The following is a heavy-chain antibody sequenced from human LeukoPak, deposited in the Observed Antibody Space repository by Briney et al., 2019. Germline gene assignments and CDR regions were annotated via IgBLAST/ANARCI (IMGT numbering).Heavy chain of an antibody. J-gene: IGHJ3*02. V-gene: IGHV1-8*01. CDR3: ARGRGFCNGGCCSNAFDI. CDR2: MNPNSGNT. CDR1: GYTFTSYD. Sequence: ASVKVSCKASGYTFTSYDINWVRQATGQGLEWMGWMNPNSGNTGYAQKFQGRVTMTRNTSISTAYMELSSLRSEDTAMYYCARGRGFCNGGCCSNAFDIWGQGTMVTVSS. D-gene: IGHD2-15*01.